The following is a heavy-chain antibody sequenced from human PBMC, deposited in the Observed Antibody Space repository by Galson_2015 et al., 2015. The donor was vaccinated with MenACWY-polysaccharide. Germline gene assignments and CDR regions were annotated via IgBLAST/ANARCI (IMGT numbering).Heavy chain of an antibody. CDR3: ARITGGEYFQY. CDR1: GYSFTSYW. Sequence: QSGAEVKKPGESLKISCKGLGYSFTSYWIGWVRQMPGKGLEWMGIIYPGGSDARFSPSFQGQVTMSVEKSISTAYLQWNSLKASDTAIYYCARITGGEYFQYWGQGALVTV. CDR2: IYPGGSDA. V-gene: IGHV5-51*03. D-gene: IGHD3-10*01. J-gene: IGHJ1*01.